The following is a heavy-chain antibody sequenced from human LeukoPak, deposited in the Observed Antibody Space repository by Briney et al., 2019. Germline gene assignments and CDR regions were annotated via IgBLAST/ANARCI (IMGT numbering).Heavy chain of an antibody. V-gene: IGHV1-69*05. D-gene: IGHD5-24*01. CDR1: GGTFSSYA. Sequence: SVKVSCKASGGTFSSYAISWVRQAPGQGLEWMGGIIPIFGTANYAQKFQGRVTITTDESTSTAYMELSSLRSEDTAVYYCARARLEMATILAPIGDWGQGTLVTVSS. CDR3: ARARLEMATILAPIGD. CDR2: IIPIFGTA. J-gene: IGHJ4*02.